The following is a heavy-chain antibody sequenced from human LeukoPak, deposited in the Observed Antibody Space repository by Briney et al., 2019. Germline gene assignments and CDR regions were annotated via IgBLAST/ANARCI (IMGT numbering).Heavy chain of an antibody. D-gene: IGHD3-22*01. CDR1: GLTFSSYW. CDR3: FTGSAYYYDS. V-gene: IGHV3-7*01. CDR2: IKQDGSEK. Sequence: GSLRLSCAASGLTFSSYWMSWVRQAPGKGLEWVANIKQDGSEKYYVDSVKGRFTISRDNSKNTVFLQMNSLSTEDTAVYSCFTGSAYYYDSWGQGTLVTVSS. J-gene: IGHJ5*01.